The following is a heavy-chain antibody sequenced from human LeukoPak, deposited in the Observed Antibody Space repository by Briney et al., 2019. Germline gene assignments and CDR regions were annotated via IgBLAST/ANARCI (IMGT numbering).Heavy chain of an antibody. V-gene: IGHV4-59*01. CDR2: IYYGGST. J-gene: IGHJ3*02. CDR3: AIVRTSPPLGAFDI. D-gene: IGHD2-2*01. CDR1: GASLTSYY. Sequence: AETLSLTCTVSGASLTSYYWTWIRQPPGKGLEWIGYIYYGGSTNYKPSLKSRVTISLDTSKNQFSLKLSSVTAADTAVYFCAIVRTSPPLGAFDIWGQGTMVTVSP.